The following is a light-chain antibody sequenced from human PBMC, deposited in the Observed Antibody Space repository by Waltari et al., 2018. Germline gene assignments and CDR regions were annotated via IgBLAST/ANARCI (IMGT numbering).Light chain of an antibody. CDR3: SSYAGSSKGV. Sequence: QSALTQPASVSGSPGQSITISCTGTSSDVGNYKRVSWYQQHPGKAPKLMIYAVSKRTSGVFDRFSGSKAGDMAYLTISGLQPEDEAEYFCSSYAGSSKGVFGGGTKVTVL. V-gene: IGLV2-23*02. CDR2: AVS. J-gene: IGLJ2*01. CDR1: SSDVGNYKR.